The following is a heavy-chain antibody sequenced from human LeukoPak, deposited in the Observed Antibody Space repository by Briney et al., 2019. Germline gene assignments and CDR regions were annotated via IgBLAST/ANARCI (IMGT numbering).Heavy chain of an antibody. CDR3: ARARGTTRRHDAFDI. CDR2: INPSDGST. CDR1: GYTFTSYY. D-gene: IGHD4-11*01. V-gene: IGHV1-46*01. Sequence: ASVKVSCKASGYTFTSYYMHWVRQAPGQGLEWMGIINPSDGSTIYAQKLQGRVTMTRDMSTSTVYMELSSLRSEDTAMYYCARARGTTRRHDAFDIWGQGTMVTVSS. J-gene: IGHJ3*02.